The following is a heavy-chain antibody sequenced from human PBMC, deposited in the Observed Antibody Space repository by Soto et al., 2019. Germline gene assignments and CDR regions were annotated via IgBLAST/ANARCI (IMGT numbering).Heavy chain of an antibody. D-gene: IGHD3-10*01. CDR1: GGSISSYY. CDR3: AGGRGFGEHYFDS. J-gene: IGHJ4*02. V-gene: IGHV4-59*13. CDR2: IYHTGTS. Sequence: QVQLQESGPGLVKASETLSVTCTVSGGSISSYYWSWIRQPPGQGLEWIGYIYHTGTSDYNPSLRSPVTLSLDTSKNQFSLTPRPVTAADTAVYYCAGGRGFGEHYFDSWGQGALVTASS.